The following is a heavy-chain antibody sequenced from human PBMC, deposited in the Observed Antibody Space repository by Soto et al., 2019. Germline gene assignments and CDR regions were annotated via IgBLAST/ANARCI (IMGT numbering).Heavy chain of an antibody. D-gene: IGHD3-22*01. CDR3: ARQAVITYGDGFDM. V-gene: IGHV5-10-1*01. Sequence: GESLKISCQASEYYFTNSYINWVRQMPGKGLEWMGRIDPSDSFTNYSPSFQGHITISGDKSISTAYLQWSSLKASDTAIYYCARQAVITYGDGFDMWGQGTXVTVSS. CDR1: EYYFTNSY. CDR2: IDPSDSFT. J-gene: IGHJ3*02.